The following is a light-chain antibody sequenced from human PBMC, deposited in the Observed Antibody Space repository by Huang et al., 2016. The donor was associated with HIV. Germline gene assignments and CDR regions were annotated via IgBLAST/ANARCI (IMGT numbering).Light chain of an antibody. CDR2: GAS. CDR1: QSVSSSD. V-gene: IGKV3-20*01. Sequence: EIVLTQSPGTLSLSPGERATLSCSASQSVSSSDLAWYQQKPGQPPRLLIYGASSRATGIPDRFSGSGSGTDFTLTISRLEPEDFAVYYCQQYGSSPYTCGQGTKLEIK. J-gene: IGKJ2*01. CDR3: QQYGSSPYT.